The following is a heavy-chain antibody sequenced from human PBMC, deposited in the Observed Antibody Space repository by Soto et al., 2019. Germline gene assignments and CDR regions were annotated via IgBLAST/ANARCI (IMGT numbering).Heavy chain of an antibody. J-gene: IGHJ6*02. CDR2: IIPIFGTA. Sequence: GASVKVSCKASGGTFSSYAISWVRQAPGQGLEWMGGIIPIFGTANYAQKFQGRVTITADESTSTAYMELSSLRSEDTAVYYCARDVRPGSGSRYYYYGMDVWSQGTTVTVSS. D-gene: IGHD3-10*01. V-gene: IGHV1-69*13. CDR3: ARDVRPGSGSRYYYYGMDV. CDR1: GGTFSSYA.